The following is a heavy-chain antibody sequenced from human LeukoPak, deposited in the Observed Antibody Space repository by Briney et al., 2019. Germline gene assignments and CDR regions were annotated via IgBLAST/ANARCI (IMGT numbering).Heavy chain of an antibody. CDR1: VFTHGAYG. D-gene: IGHD3-10*01. J-gene: IGHJ3*02. CDR2: IRSKTYGGKA. Sequence: GGSLRLSFASSVFTHGAYGMSWFRPAPGKGREGVGFIRSKTYGGKAEYAASVKGRFTISRDDSKSIAYLQMNSLKAEDTAVYYCSRGLGSGNPVDIWGQGTMVTVS. CDR3: SRGLGSGNPVDI. V-gene: IGHV3-49*03.